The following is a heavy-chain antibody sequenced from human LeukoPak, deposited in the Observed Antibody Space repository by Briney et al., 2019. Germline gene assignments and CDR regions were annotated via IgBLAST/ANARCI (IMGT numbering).Heavy chain of an antibody. CDR1: GGLISNYY. J-gene: IGHJ5*02. Sequence: SETLSLTCVVSGGLISNYYWSWIRQSPGKGLEWIGYTYLSGSTNYNPSLKSRLIISVDTSKNQFSLRLSSVTAADTAVYYCARTMITFGGVLNWFDPWGQGTLVTVSS. CDR3: ARTMITFGGVLNWFDP. CDR2: TYLSGST. V-gene: IGHV4-59*01. D-gene: IGHD3-16*01.